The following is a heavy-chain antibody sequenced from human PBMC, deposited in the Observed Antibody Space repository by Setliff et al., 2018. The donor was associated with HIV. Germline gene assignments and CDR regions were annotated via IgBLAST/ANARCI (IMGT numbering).Heavy chain of an antibody. V-gene: IGHV3-21*01. CDR3: ARDAYGDSYFDY. J-gene: IGHJ4*02. CDR1: GFTFSKFS. Sequence: PGGSLRLSCAASGFTFSKFSMSWVRQAPGKRLEWVSSITSTSRYIDYADSLRGRFTISRDNARNSLYLHLRALGAEDTAIYYCARDAYGDSYFDYWGQGTLVTVSS. D-gene: IGHD4-17*01. CDR2: ITSTSRYI.